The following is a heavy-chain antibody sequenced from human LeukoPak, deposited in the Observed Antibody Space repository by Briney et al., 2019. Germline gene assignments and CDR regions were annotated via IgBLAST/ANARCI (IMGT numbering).Heavy chain of an antibody. J-gene: IGHJ4*02. CDR1: GGSISSSSYY. V-gene: IGHV4-39*01. Sequence: SETLSLTCTVSGGSISSSSYYWGWIRQPPGKGLEWIGSIYDSGSTYNNPSLKSRVTISVDTSKNQFSLRLNSVTAADTAVYYCARQRGSSGWSKYYWGQGTLVTVSS. D-gene: IGHD6-19*01. CDR2: IYDSGST. CDR3: ARQRGSSGWSKYY.